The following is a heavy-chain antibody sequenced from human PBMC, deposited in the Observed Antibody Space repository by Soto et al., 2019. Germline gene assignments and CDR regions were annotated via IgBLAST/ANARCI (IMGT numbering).Heavy chain of an antibody. CDR3: ARRPIYYYYMDV. J-gene: IGHJ6*03. CDR1: GGSISSYY. Sequence: SETLSLTCTVSGGSISSYYWSWIRQPPGKGLEWIGYIYYSGSTNYNPSLKSRVTISVDTSKNQFSLKLSSVTAADTAVYYCARRPIYYYYMDVWGKGTTVTVSS. CDR2: IYYSGST. D-gene: IGHD3-3*01. V-gene: IGHV4-59*08.